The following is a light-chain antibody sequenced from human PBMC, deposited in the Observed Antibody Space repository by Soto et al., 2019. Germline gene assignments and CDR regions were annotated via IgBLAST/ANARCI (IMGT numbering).Light chain of an antibody. CDR2: GAS. Sequence: DIQMTQSPSSLSASVGDRVTITCRATQSISTYLNWYQQIPGKAPKLLIYGASSLHSGVPSRFSGSGSGTDFTLTISSLQPEDFAIYDCQQSYSIPPQYTFGQGTKLEIK. CDR3: QQSYSIPPQYT. CDR1: QSISTY. V-gene: IGKV1-39*01. J-gene: IGKJ2*01.